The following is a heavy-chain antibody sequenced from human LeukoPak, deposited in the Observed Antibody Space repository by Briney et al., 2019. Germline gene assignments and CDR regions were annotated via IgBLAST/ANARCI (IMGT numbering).Heavy chain of an antibody. D-gene: IGHD3-3*01. CDR3: ARHDLYYDFWSGYPTHSFDY. CDR1: GYSFTSYW. CDR2: IYPGDSDT. J-gene: IGHJ4*02. V-gene: IGHV5-51*01. Sequence: GESLKISCKGSGYSFTSYWIGWVRQMPGKGLGWMGIIYPGDSDTRYSPSFQGQVTISADKSISTAYLQWSSLKASDTAMYYCARHDLYYDFWSGYPTHSFDYWGQGTLVTVSS.